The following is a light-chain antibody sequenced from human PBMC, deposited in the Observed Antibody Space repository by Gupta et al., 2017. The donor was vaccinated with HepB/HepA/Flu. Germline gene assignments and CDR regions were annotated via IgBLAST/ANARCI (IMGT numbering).Light chain of an antibody. J-gene: IGKJ4*01. V-gene: IGKV3-20*01. Sequence: EIVLTQSPGTLSLSPGERATLSCKASQNVVTNFLAWYQQRPGQAPRRLIYGASNRATGIPDRFTGSGSGTDFTLTITRLEPEDSAVYYCQQDGTAHVFGGGTKVEIK. CDR3: QQDGTAHV. CDR1: QNVVTNF. CDR2: GAS.